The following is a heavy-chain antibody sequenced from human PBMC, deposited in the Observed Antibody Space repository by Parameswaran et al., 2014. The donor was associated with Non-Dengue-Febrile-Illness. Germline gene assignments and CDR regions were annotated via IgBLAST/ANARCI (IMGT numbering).Heavy chain of an antibody. Sequence: VRQAPGKGLEWIGYIYYSGSTYYNPSLKSRVTISVDTSKNQFSLKLSSVTAADTAVYYCARDRYSSSGGWFDPWGQGTLVTVSS. CDR3: ARDRYSSSGGWFDP. D-gene: IGHD6-6*01. J-gene: IGHJ5*02. CDR2: IYYSGST. V-gene: IGHV4-31*02.